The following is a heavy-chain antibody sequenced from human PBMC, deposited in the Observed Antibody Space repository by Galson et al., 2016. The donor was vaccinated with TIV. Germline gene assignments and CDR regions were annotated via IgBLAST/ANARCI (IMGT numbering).Heavy chain of an antibody. Sequence: SLRLSCAASGFTFIIFAMTWVRQAPGMGLEWVSAISGGGGSTYYADSVKGRFTISRDNSKNTLFLQMNSLRAEDTAVYYCTKVPSSGFSYYYGLDVWGQGTTVTVSS. CDR1: GFTFIIFA. CDR3: TKVPSSGFSYYYGLDV. CDR2: ISGGGGST. D-gene: IGHD3-22*01. J-gene: IGHJ6*02. V-gene: IGHV3-23*01.